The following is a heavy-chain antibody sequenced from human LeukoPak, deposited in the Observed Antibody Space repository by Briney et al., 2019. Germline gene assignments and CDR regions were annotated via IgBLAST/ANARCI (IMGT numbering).Heavy chain of an antibody. CDR2: LDPEDSET. Sequence: ASVTVSRNVSGYTLTELSMQWVRHAPGQGLGWKGGLDPEDSETIYAPKFQGRVTMTEDTSTHTSYTELSRLRSEATAVYYCATNFWSGYYYLWGQGTLVTVSS. J-gene: IGHJ4*02. D-gene: IGHD3-3*01. CDR3: ATNFWSGYYYL. CDR1: GYTLTELS. V-gene: IGHV1-24*01.